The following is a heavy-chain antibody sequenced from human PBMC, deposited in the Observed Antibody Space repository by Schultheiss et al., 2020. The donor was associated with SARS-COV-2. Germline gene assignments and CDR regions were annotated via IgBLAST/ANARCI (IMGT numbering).Heavy chain of an antibody. J-gene: IGHJ3*02. D-gene: IGHD3-10*01. CDR1: GGSISSSNW. CDR2: IYYSGST. Sequence: SETLSLTCAVSGGSISSSNWWSWVRQPPGKGLEWIGYIYYSGSTNYNPSLKSRVTISVDTSKNQFSLKLSSVTAADTAVYYCARQETYGSGSYYNVEVDAFDIWGQGTMVTVSS. CDR3: ARQETYGSGSYYNVEVDAFDI. V-gene: IGHV4-4*02.